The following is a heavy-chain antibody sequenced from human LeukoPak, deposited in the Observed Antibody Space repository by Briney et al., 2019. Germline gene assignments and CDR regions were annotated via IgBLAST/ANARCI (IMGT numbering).Heavy chain of an antibody. J-gene: IGHJ4*02. V-gene: IGHV3-23*01. CDR3: ANGGDYFDY. Sequence: GGSLRVSCAASGFTFSSYAMSRVRQAPGKGLEWVSAISGSGGSTYYADSVKGRFTISRDNSKNTLYLQMNSLRAEDTAVYYCANGGDYFDYWGQGTLVTVSS. D-gene: IGHD3-16*01. CDR1: GFTFSSYA. CDR2: ISGSGGST.